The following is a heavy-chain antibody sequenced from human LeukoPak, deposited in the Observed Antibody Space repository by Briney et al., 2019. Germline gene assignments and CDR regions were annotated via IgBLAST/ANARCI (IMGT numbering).Heavy chain of an antibody. J-gene: IGHJ5*02. CDR1: GGSISSSSYY. CDR2: ICYSGST. V-gene: IGHV4-39*01. Sequence: SETLSLTCTVSGGSISSSSYYWGWIRQPPGKGLEWLGCICYSGSTYYNPSLKSRVTISVDTSKNQFSLKLSSVTAADTAVYYCARRQELRFDWFDPWGQGTLVTVSS. CDR3: ARRQELRFDWFDP. D-gene: IGHD4-11*01.